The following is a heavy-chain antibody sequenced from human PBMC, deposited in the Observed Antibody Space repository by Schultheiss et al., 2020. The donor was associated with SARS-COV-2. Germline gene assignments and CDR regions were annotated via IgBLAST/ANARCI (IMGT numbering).Heavy chain of an antibody. V-gene: IGHV4-59*12. CDR2: IYYSGST. J-gene: IGHJ6*02. CDR1: GGSISSYY. D-gene: IGHD3-9*01. Sequence: SQTLSLTCTVSGGSISSYYWSWIRQPPGKGLEWIGYIYYSGSTNYNPSLKSRVTISVDTSKNQFSLKLSSVTAADTAVYYCARDQLRYFDGLSEAGRAYYYYGMDVWGQGTTVTVSS. CDR3: ARDQLRYFDGLSEAGRAYYYYGMDV.